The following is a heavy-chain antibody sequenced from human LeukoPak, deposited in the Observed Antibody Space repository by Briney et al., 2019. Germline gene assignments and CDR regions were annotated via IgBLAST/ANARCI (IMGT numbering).Heavy chain of an antibody. J-gene: IGHJ4*02. CDR3: AKVPKGGYFDY. CDR2: ISGSGGST. V-gene: IGHV3-23*01. D-gene: IGHD6-13*01. Sequence: PGGSLRLSCAASGFTFSSYAMSWVLQAPGKGLEWVSAISGSGGSTYYADSVKGRFSISRDNSKNTLYLQMNSLTAEDTAVYYCAKVPKGGYFDYWGQGTLVTVSS. CDR1: GFTFSSYA.